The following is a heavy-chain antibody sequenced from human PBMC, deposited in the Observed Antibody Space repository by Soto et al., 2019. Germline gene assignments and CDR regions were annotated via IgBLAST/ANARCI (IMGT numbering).Heavy chain of an antibody. CDR3: ARDQDGDTHYYYYYGMDV. Sequence: EVQLVESGGGLVQPGGSLRLSCAASGFTFSSYEMNWVRQAPGKGLEWVSYISSSGSTIYYADSVKGRFTISRDNAKNSLYLQMNSLRAEDTAVYYCARDQDGDTHYYYYYGMDVWGQGTTVTVSS. V-gene: IGHV3-48*03. J-gene: IGHJ6*02. CDR1: GFTFSSYE. CDR2: ISSSGSTI.